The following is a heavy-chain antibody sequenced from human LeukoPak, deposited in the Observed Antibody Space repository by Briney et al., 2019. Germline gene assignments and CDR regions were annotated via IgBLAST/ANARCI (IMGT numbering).Heavy chain of an antibody. V-gene: IGHV4-59*01. CDR3: ARDSSSWYRAFDI. Sequence: KPSETLSLTCTVSGGSISSYYWSWIRQPPGKGLEWIGYIYYSGSTNYNPSLKSRVTISVDTSKNQFSLKLSSVTAADTAVYYCARDSSSWYRAFDIWGQGTMVTVSS. CDR2: IYYSGST. CDR1: GGSISSYY. D-gene: IGHD6-13*01. J-gene: IGHJ3*02.